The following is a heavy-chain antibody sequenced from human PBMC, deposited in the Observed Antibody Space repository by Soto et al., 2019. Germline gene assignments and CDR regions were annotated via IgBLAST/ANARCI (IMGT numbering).Heavy chain of an antibody. CDR3: AKDKPGTTSFDY. Sequence: EVQLLESGGGLVQPGGSLRLSCAASGFTISSYAMSWVRQDPGKGLEWVSAISDRGDTTHYADSVKGRFTISSDTSKNTLYLQRNTLRAEDTAVYCCAKDKPGTTSFDYWGRGTTVTVSS. CDR1: GFTISSYA. V-gene: IGHV3-23*01. J-gene: IGHJ4*02. CDR2: ISDRGDTT. D-gene: IGHD1-1*01.